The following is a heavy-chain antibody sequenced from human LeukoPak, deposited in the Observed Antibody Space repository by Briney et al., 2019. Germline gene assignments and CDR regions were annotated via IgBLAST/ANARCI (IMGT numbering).Heavy chain of an antibody. D-gene: IGHD3-3*01. V-gene: IGHV1-2*02. CDR3: ARGQFGGWFDP. CDR2: ISAYNGNT. Sequence: ASVKVSCKASGYTFTGYYMHWVRQAPGQGLEWMGWISAYNGNTNYAQKFQGRVTMTRDTSTSTVYMELSSLRSEDTAVYYCARGQFGGWFDPWGQGTLVTVSS. CDR1: GYTFTGYY. J-gene: IGHJ5*02.